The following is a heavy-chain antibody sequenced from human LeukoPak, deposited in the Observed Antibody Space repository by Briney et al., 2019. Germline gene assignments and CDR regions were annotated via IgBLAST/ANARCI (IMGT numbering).Heavy chain of an antibody. D-gene: IGHD1-7*01. J-gene: IGHJ1*01. CDR2: IWYDGSNK. V-gene: IGHV3-33*06. CDR1: GFTFSSYG. Sequence: PGGSLRLSCAASGFTFSSYGMHWVRQAPGKGLEWVAVIWYDGSNKYYANSVKGRFTTSRDNSKNTLYLQMNSLRAEDTAVYYCAKDITGTLRYFQHWGQGTLVTVSS. CDR3: AKDITGTLRYFQH.